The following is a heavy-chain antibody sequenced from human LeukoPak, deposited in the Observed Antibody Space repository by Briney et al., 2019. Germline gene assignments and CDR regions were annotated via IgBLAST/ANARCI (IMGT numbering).Heavy chain of an antibody. CDR2: IIPIFGTA. D-gene: IGHD4-11*01. CDR1: GGTFSSYA. V-gene: IGHV1-69*06. CDR3: ARGHFSNYGYWFDP. Sequence: SVKVSWKASGGTFSSYAISWVRRAPGQGLEWMGGIIPIFGTANYAQKFQDRVTITADKSTSTAYMELSSLRSEDTAVYYCARGHFSNYGYWFDPWGQGTLVTVSS. J-gene: IGHJ5*02.